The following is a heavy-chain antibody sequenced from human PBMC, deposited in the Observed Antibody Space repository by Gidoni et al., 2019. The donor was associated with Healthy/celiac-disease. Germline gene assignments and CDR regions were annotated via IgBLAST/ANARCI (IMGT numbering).Heavy chain of an antibody. CDR1: GGSISSSSYY. V-gene: IGHV4-39*01. CDR2: IYYSGST. CDR3: ARRRGGSMWFDP. Sequence: QLQLQESGPGLVKPSETLSLTCTVSGGSISSSSYYWGWIRQPPGKGLEWIGSIYYSGSTYYNPSLKSRVTISVDTSKNQFSLKLSSVTAADPAVYYCARRRGGSMWFDPWGQGTLVTVSS. D-gene: IGHD2-15*01. J-gene: IGHJ5*02.